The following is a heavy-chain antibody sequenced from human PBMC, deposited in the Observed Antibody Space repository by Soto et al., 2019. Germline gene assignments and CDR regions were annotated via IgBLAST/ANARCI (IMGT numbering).Heavy chain of an antibody. CDR2: IKSDGRST. J-gene: IGHJ4*02. CDR3: VMLSIRRPGVDY. D-gene: IGHD7-27*01. CDR1: GFTFSSSW. Sequence: GGSLRLSCAASGFTFSSSWMHWVRQAPGKGLVWVSCIKSDGRSTSYADSVKGRFTISRDNAKNTLYLQMNSLRAEDTAVYYCVMLSIRRPGVDYWGQGTLVTVS. V-gene: IGHV3-74*01.